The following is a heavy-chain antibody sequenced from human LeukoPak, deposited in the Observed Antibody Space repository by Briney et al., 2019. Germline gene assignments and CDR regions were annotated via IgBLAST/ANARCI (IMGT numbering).Heavy chain of an antibody. CDR1: GYTFTSYG. Sequence: GASVKVSCKASGYTFTSYGISWVRQAPGQGLEWMGWISAYNGNTNYAQKLQGRVTMTTDTSTSTAYMELRSLRSDDTAVYYCARGEYYYDSSGTPLKGWLDPWGQGTLVTVSS. D-gene: IGHD3-22*01. CDR3: ARGEYYYDSSGTPLKGWLDP. J-gene: IGHJ5*02. V-gene: IGHV1-18*01. CDR2: ISAYNGNT.